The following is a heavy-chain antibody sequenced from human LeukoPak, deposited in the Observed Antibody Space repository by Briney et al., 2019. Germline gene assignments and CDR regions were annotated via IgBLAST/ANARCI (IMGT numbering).Heavy chain of an antibody. CDR1: GFSFDDYA. D-gene: IGHD3-3*01. CDR3: AKDIHDYDFWSGYPTTLDY. J-gene: IGHJ4*02. Sequence: GGSLRLSCAASGFSFDDYAMHWVRQAPGKGLEWVSLISGDGGSTYYADSVKGRFTISRDNSKNSLYLQMNSLRTEDTALYYCAKDIHDYDFWSGYPTTLDYWGQGTLVTVSS. V-gene: IGHV3-43*02. CDR2: ISGDGGST.